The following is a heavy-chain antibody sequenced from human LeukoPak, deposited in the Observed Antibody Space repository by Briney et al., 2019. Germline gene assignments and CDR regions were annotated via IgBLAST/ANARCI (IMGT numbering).Heavy chain of an antibody. D-gene: IGHD1-26*01. Sequence: PGGSLRLSCAASGFIFSDYGLHWVRQAPGKGLEWVAVISYDGTFKTYADSVKGRFTISRDNSRETLYLQMNSLRAEDTAVYYCAKEDLSGPFYHCMDVWGQGTTVTVSS. V-gene: IGHV3-30*18. CDR2: ISYDGTFK. J-gene: IGHJ6*02. CDR1: GFIFSDYG. CDR3: AKEDLSGPFYHCMDV.